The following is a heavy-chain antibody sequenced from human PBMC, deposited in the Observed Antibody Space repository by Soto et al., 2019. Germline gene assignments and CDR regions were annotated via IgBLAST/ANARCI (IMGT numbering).Heavy chain of an antibody. Sequence: QVQLQESGPGLVKPSETLSLTCTVSGGSTSSYYWSWIRQPPGKGLEWIGYIYYSGSTNYNPSLKSRVTISVDTSKNQFSLKLSSVTAADTAVYYCAVGFGELALDYWGQGTLVTVSS. CDR2: IYYSGST. CDR1: GGSTSSYY. CDR3: AVGFGELALDY. J-gene: IGHJ4*02. D-gene: IGHD3-10*01. V-gene: IGHV4-59*08.